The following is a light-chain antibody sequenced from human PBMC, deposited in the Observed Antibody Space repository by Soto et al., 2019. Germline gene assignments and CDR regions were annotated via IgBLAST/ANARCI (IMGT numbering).Light chain of an antibody. V-gene: IGKV3-20*01. CDR2: GAS. CDR3: QQYGGSPPNT. CDR1: QSITNSL. Sequence: EIVLTQSPGTLSLSPGERASLSCRASQSITNSLLAWYQQTPGQAPRLLIYGASIRATGIPDRFSGFGSGTDFTLIISRLEPEAFAVYYCQQYGGSPPNTFGQGTKLEIK. J-gene: IGKJ2*01.